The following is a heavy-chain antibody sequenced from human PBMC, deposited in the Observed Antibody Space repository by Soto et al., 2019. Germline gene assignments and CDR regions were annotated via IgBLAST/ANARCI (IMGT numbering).Heavy chain of an antibody. J-gene: IGHJ4*02. CDR3: ARHGGELERYFDWLSYFDY. CDR2: IYYSGST. CDR1: GGSISSSSYY. V-gene: IGHV4-39*01. Sequence: SETLSLTCTVSGGSISSSSYYWGWIRQPPGKGLEWIGSIYYSGSTYYNPSLKSRVTISVDTSKNQFSLKLSSVTAADTAVYYCARHGGELERYFDWLSYFDYWGQGTLVTVSS. D-gene: IGHD3-9*01.